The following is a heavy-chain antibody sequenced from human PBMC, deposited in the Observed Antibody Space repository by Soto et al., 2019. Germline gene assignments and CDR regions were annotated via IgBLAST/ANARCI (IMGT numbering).Heavy chain of an antibody. CDR3: ASSDVPWIQVSTY. Sequence: EVQLLESGGHLVQPGGSLRLSCAASGFTFSSYAMSWVRQAPGKGLEWVSVISGRGGTSYYADSVKGRFTISRDNSKNTLYLQMNSLTAEDTAVYYCASSDVPWIQVSTYWGQGTLVTVSS. D-gene: IGHD5-18*01. CDR2: ISGRGGTS. J-gene: IGHJ4*02. CDR1: GFTFSSYA. V-gene: IGHV3-23*01.